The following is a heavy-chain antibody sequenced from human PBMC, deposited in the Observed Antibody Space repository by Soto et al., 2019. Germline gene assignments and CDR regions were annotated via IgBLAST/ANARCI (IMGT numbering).Heavy chain of an antibody. Sequence: GGSLRLSCVVSGFTFSSYSMNWVRQAPGKGLEWVSSISSSSSYIYYADSVRGRFTISRDNAKNSLYLQMNSLRAEDTAVYYCARGYRSYDSSGYYYREYFQNWGQGTLVTVSS. J-gene: IGHJ1*01. CDR1: GFTFSSYS. V-gene: IGHV3-21*01. D-gene: IGHD3-22*01. CDR2: ISSSSSYI. CDR3: ARGYRSYDSSGYYYREYFQN.